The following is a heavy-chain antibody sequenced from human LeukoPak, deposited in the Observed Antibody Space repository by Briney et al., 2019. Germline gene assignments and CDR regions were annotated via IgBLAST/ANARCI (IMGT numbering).Heavy chain of an antibody. Sequence: SETLSLTCTVSGGSISTFYWSWIRQPPGKGLEWIGYIYYSGSTNYNPSLKSRVTISVDTSKIQFSLKLSPVTAADTAVYYCARGISSWYYFDYWGQGTPVTVSS. CDR2: IYYSGST. CDR3: ARGISSWYYFDY. CDR1: GGSISTFY. D-gene: IGHD6-13*01. V-gene: IGHV4-59*01. J-gene: IGHJ4*02.